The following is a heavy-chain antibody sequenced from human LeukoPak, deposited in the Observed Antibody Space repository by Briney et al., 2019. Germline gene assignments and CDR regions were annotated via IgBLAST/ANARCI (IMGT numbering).Heavy chain of an antibody. V-gene: IGHV1-8*01. CDR1: GYTFTSYD. J-gene: IGHJ5*02. Sequence: PGASVKVSCKASGYTFTSYDINWVRQATGQGLEWMGWMNPNSGNTGYAQKFQGRVTMTRNTSISTAYMELSSLRSEDTAVYYCARGKGYYGSGSYSWFDPWGQGTLVTVSS. CDR2: MNPNSGNT. D-gene: IGHD3-10*01. CDR3: ARGKGYYGSGSYSWFDP.